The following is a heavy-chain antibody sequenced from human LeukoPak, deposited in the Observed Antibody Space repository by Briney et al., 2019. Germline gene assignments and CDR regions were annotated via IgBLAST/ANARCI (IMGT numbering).Heavy chain of an antibody. J-gene: IGHJ4*02. CDR3: ARGYCSGGSCYEVYYFDY. D-gene: IGHD2-15*01. CDR2: IYSGGGT. V-gene: IGHV3-53*01. CDR1: GFTVSSNY. Sequence: GGSLRLSCAASGFTVSSNYMSWVRQAPGKGLEWVSVIYSGGGTYYADSVKGRFTISRDNSKSTLYLQMNSLRAEDTAVYYRARGYCSGGSCYEVYYFDYWGQGTLVTVSS.